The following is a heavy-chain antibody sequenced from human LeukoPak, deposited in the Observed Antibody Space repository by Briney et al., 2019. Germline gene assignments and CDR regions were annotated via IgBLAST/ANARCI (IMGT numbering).Heavy chain of an antibody. J-gene: IGHJ4*02. CDR3: ARPYEYSSSWYDFDY. Sequence: ASVKVSCKASGYSFTGYYIHWVRQAPGQGLEWMGWINPNSGGTNYAQKFQGRVTMTRDTSISTAYMELSRLRSDDTAVYYCARPYEYSSSWYDFDYWGQGTLVTVSS. V-gene: IGHV1-2*02. CDR1: GYSFTGYY. CDR2: INPNSGGT. D-gene: IGHD6-13*01.